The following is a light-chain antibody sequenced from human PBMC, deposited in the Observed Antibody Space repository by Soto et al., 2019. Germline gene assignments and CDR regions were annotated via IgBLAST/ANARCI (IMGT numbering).Light chain of an antibody. CDR2: VNSDGSH. V-gene: IGLV4-69*01. CDR1: SGHSSYA. CDR3: QTWGTGTQGV. Sequence: QPVLTQSPSASASLGASVKLTCTLSSGHSSYAIAWHQQQPEKGPRFVMKVNSDGSHSKGDGIPDRFSGSTSGAERYLTISSLQSEDEADYYCQTWGTGTQGVFSGGTKLTVL. J-gene: IGLJ2*01.